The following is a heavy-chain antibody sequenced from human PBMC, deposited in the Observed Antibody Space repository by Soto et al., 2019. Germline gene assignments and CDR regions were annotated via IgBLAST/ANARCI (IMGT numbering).Heavy chain of an antibody. CDR3: AKTFSVRDAGELFDY. CDR2: TYYRSKWFN. V-gene: IGHV6-1*01. D-gene: IGHD3-10*01. CDR1: GDSVSTNSAT. J-gene: IGHJ4*02. Sequence: SETLSLTCAISGDSVSTNSATWDWIRQSPSRGLEWLGRTYYRSKWFNDYAVSVKGRISINPDTSNNQFSLQLNSVTPDDTAVYYCAKTFSVRDAGELFDYWGQGTQVTVSS.